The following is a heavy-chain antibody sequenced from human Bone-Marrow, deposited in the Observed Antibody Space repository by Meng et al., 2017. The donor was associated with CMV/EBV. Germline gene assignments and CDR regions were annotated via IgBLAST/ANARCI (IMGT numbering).Heavy chain of an antibody. V-gene: IGHV3-30*02. CDR1: GFTFSSYG. CDR2: IRYDGSNK. Sequence: SLKISCAASGFTFSSYGMHWVRQAPGKGLEWVAFIRYDGSNKYYADSVKGRFTISRDNSKNTLYLQMNSLRAEDTAVYYCAKDLTGYFDYWGQGTLVTVSS. D-gene: IGHD1-14*01. CDR3: AKDLTGYFDY. J-gene: IGHJ4*02.